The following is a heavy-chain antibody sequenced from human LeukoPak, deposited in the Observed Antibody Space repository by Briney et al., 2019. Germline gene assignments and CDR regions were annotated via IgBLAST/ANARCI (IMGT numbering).Heavy chain of an antibody. J-gene: IGHJ4*02. V-gene: IGHV3-30*04. CDR1: GFTFSSYA. Sequence: PGGSLRLSCAASGFTFSSYAMHGVRQAPGKGREGVAVISYDGSNKYDADSVKGRFTISRDNSKNTLYLQMNSLRAEDTAVYYCARGHSSSWKDEFDYWGQGTLVTVSS. CDR2: ISYDGSNK. D-gene: IGHD6-13*01. CDR3: ARGHSSSWKDEFDY.